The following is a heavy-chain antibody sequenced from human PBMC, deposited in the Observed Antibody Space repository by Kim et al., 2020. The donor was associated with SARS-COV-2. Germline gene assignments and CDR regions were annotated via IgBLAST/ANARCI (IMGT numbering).Heavy chain of an antibody. CDR3: ARSWVYCGGDCYAGAFDI. CDR2: IYYSGST. J-gene: IGHJ3*02. Sequence: SETLSLTCTVSGGSISSSSYYWGWIRQPPGKGLEWIGSIYYSGSTYYNPSLKSRVTISVDTSKNQFSLKLSSVTAADTAVYYCARSWVYCGGDCYAGAFDIWGQGTMVTVSS. V-gene: IGHV4-39*01. CDR1: GGSISSSSYY. D-gene: IGHD2-21*01.